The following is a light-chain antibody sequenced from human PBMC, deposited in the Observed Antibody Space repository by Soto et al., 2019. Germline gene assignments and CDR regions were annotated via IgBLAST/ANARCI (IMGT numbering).Light chain of an antibody. CDR2: GAS. V-gene: IGKV3-20*01. J-gene: IGKJ3*01. CDR1: QSVSSNY. Sequence: EIVLTQSPGTLSLSPGERVTLSCRASQSVSSNYLAWYQQKPGQAPRLLIYGASSRATGIPDRFSGSGSGTDFTLTISRLEPEDFAVYFCHQYGSSPLTFGPGTKVDIK. CDR3: HQYGSSPLT.